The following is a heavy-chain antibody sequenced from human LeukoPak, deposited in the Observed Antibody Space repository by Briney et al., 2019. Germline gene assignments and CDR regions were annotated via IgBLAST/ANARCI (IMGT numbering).Heavy chain of an antibody. J-gene: IGHJ4*02. CDR1: GFTFSRYW. V-gene: IGHV3-7*03. Sequence: PGGSLRLSCVAPGFTFSRYWMSWVRQAPGKGLEYVALIKQGGSEIYNMDSVKGRFTISRDDAKNSLYLHMNSLRAEDTAIYYCARDYFYCGGDCFVDYWGQGTLVTVSS. CDR2: IKQGGSEI. CDR3: ARDYFYCGGDCFVDY. D-gene: IGHD2-21*02.